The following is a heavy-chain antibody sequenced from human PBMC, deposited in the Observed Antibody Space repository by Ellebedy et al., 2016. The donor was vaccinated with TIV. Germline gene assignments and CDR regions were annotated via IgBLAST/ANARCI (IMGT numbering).Heavy chain of an antibody. CDR3: ARGNPVSGGSREAFDY. CDR1: GGSFSGYY. CDR2: INHSGST. Sequence: SETLSLXCAVYGGSFSGYYWSWIRQPPGKGLEWIGEINHSGSTNYNPSLKSRVTISVDRSKNQFSLKLSSVTAADTAVYYCARGNPVSGGSREAFDYWGQGTLVTVSS. J-gene: IGHJ4*02. V-gene: IGHV4-34*01. D-gene: IGHD2-15*01.